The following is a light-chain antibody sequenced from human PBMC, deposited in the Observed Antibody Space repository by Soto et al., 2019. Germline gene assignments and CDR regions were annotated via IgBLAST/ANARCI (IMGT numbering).Light chain of an antibody. J-gene: IGKJ1*01. CDR1: ESISGW. CDR3: QQYNGYPRT. CDR2: KAS. V-gene: IGKV1-5*03. Sequence: DIQMTQSPSTLSASVGDRVTITCRASESISGWLAWYQQKPGKAPKLVIFKASTLESGVPSRFSGSGSGTEFTLSISSLQPDDFATYYCQQYNGYPRTFGQGTKVEIK.